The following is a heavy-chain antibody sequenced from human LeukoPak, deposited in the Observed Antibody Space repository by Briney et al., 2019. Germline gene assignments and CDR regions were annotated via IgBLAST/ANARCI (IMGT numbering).Heavy chain of an antibody. J-gene: IGHJ4*02. V-gene: IGHV3-23*01. Sequence: GGSLRLSCAASGFTFSNYAMSWVRQAPGKGLEWVSFTNTDTTYYADSVKGRFTISRDNSKNTLYLQMSSLRAEDTAVYFCARYNRGLDSWGQGTLVTVSS. CDR3: ARYNRGLDS. CDR2: TNTDTT. CDR1: GFTFSNYA. D-gene: IGHD1-1*01.